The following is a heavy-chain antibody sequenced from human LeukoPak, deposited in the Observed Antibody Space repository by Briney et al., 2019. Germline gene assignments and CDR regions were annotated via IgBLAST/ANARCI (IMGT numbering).Heavy chain of an antibody. V-gene: IGHV3-74*01. D-gene: IGHD2-2*01. CDR1: GFTFSSYA. J-gene: IGHJ6*02. Sequence: GGSLRLSCAASGFTFSSYAMSWVRQAPGKGLMWVSLISTDGKSTRYAESVKGRFTISRDNAKNALYLQMDILRVEDTALYFCVRDYQFIQEVWGQGTTVTVSS. CDR3: VRDYQFIQEV. CDR2: ISTDGKST.